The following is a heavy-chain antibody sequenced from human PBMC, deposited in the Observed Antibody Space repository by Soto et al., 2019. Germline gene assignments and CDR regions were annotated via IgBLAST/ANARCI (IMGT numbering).Heavy chain of an antibody. V-gene: IGHV3-66*01. D-gene: IGHD3-22*01. CDR3: ARGAHYYDTTGYYYFGD. CDR2: IYSGGNI. J-gene: IGHJ4*02. Sequence: EVQLVESGGGLVQPGGSLRLSCAASGFTVTSNYMSWVRQAPGKGLEWVSIIYSGGNIYYADSVKGRFTISRDKSKNTLYFQMNSLRAEDTAVYYCARGAHYYDTTGYYYFGDWGQGTLVTVSS. CDR1: GFTVTSNY.